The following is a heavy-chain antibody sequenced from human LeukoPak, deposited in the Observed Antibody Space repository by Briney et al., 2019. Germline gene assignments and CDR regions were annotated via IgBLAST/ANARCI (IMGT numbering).Heavy chain of an antibody. D-gene: IGHD3-22*01. CDR2: ISGSGDSR. V-gene: IGHV3-23*01. CDR3: AKTYYYDTSGSHYLDN. Sequence: GSLRLSCAASGFTFSSYSMNWVRQAPGKGLEWVSVISGSGDSRSYADSVNGRFTISRDNSQKTLYLQMNSLRAEDTAIYYCAKTYYYDTSGSHYLDNWGQGTLVAVSS. CDR1: GFTFSSYS. J-gene: IGHJ4*02.